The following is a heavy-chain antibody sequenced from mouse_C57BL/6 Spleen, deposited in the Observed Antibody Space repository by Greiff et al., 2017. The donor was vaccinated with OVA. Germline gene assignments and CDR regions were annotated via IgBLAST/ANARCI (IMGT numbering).Heavy chain of an antibody. J-gene: IGHJ3*01. D-gene: IGHD2-3*01. CDR1: GFTFSDYG. V-gene: IGHV5-17*01. CDR3: ARGGDGYYFAWFAY. CDR2: ISSGSSTI. Sequence: EVKLVESGGGLVKPGGSLKLSCAASGFTFSDYGMHWVRQAPEKGLEWVAYISSGSSTIYYADTVKGRFTISRDNAKNTLFLQMTSLRSEDTAMYYCARGGDGYYFAWFAYWGQGTLVTVSA.